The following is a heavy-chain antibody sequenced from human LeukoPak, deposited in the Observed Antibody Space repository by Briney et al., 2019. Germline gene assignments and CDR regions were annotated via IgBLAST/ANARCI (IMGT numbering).Heavy chain of an antibody. Sequence: GGSLRLSCAASGFTVSSNYMSWVRQAPGKGLEWVSVIYSGGSTYYADSVEGRFTISRDNSKNTLYLQMNSLRAKDTAVYYCARVEAQWLESHFDYWGQGTLVTVSS. J-gene: IGHJ4*02. V-gene: IGHV3-66*01. CDR3: ARVEAQWLESHFDY. CDR2: IYSGGST. CDR1: GFTVSSNY. D-gene: IGHD6-19*01.